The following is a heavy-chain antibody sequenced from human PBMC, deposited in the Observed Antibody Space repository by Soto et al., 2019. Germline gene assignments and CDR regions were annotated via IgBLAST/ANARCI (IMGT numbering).Heavy chain of an antibody. V-gene: IGHV3-23*01. J-gene: IGHJ6*02. CDR2: ISGSGGST. D-gene: IGHD6-6*01. Sequence: SLRLSCAASGFTFSSYAMSWVRQAPGKGLEWVSAISGSGGSTYYADSVKGRFTISRDNSKNTLYLQMNSLRAEDTAVYYCAIAARPYYYYGMDVWGQGTTVTVSS. CDR3: AIAARPYYYYGMDV. CDR1: GFTFSSYA.